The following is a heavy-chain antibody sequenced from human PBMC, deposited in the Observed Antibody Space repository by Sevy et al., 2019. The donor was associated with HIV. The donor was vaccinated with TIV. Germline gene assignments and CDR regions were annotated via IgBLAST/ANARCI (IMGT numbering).Heavy chain of an antibody. V-gene: IGHV3-33*01. Sequence: GGSLRLSCAATGFTFSNYAMHWVRQAPGKGMEWVAIIWSDGAYQYHGDSVKGRFTISRDNSKNTLYLQMNSLRAEDSAVYFCARVSSIYYDRGYYYAMDVWGQGTTVTVSS. J-gene: IGHJ6*02. CDR3: ARVSSIYYDRGYYYAMDV. D-gene: IGHD3-22*01. CDR2: IWSDGAYQ. CDR1: GFTFSNYA.